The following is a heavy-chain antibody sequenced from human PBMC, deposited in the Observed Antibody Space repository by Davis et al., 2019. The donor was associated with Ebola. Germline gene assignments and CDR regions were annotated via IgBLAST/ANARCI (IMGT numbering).Heavy chain of an antibody. CDR2: ISSSSSTI. D-gene: IGHD3-22*01. V-gene: IGHV3-48*02. J-gene: IGHJ3*02. Sequence: GESLKISCAASGFTFSSYSMNWVRQAPGKGLEWVSYISSSSSTIYYADSVKGRFTISRDNAKNSLYLQMNSLRDEDTAVYYCARSRQMTMIVVVIPEAFDIWGQGTMVTVSS. CDR3: ARSRQMTMIVVVIPEAFDI. CDR1: GFTFSSYS.